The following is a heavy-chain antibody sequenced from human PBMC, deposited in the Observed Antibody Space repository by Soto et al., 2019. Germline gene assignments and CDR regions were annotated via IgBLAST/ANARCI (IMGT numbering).Heavy chain of an antibody. V-gene: IGHV4-31*03. D-gene: IGHD7-27*01. CDR1: GDSISSGGYY. Sequence: QVQLQESGPGLVKPSQTLSLTCTVSGDSISSGGYYWSWIRQHPGKSLEWIGYIYYRVSTYSNPSLKTRVTISLDTSKNQFSLKLSSVTATDTAVYNCASNSVEINWGVDYRGQGTLVTVSS. CDR3: ASNSVEINWGVDY. CDR2: IYYRVST. J-gene: IGHJ4*02.